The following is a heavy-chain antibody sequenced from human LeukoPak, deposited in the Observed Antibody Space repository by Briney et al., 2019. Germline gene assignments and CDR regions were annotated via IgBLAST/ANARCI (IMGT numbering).Heavy chain of an antibody. CDR1: GGSISRYY. V-gene: IGHV4-59*08. D-gene: IGHD1-14*01. J-gene: IGHJ4*02. CDR2: IHYSGST. CDR3: ARHGTISSESYFDY. Sequence: SETLSLTCTVSGGSISRYYWSWIRQPPGKGLEWIGYIHYSGSTNYNPSLKSRVTGFVDTSKNQVSLRLSSVTAADTAVYYCARHGTISSESYFDYWGQGALVTVSS.